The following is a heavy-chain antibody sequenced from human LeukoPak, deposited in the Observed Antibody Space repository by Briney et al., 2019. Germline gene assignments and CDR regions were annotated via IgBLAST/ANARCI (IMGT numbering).Heavy chain of an antibody. Sequence: GRSLRLSCAASGFTFSSYGMHWVRQAPGKGLEWLAVIWYDGSNKYYADSVKGRFTISRDNSKNTLYLQMNSLRAEDTAVYYCARVNDAYPKVTYYDFWSGYQPYYYYYGMDVWGQGTTVTVSS. CDR2: IWYDGSNK. V-gene: IGHV3-33*01. CDR3: ARVNDAYPKVTYYDFWSGYQPYYYYYGMDV. J-gene: IGHJ6*02. CDR1: GFTFSSYG. D-gene: IGHD3-3*01.